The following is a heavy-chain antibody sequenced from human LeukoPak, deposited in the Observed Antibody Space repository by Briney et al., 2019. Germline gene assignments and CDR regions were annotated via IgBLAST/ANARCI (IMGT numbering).Heavy chain of an antibody. CDR3: AKFPITIFGVAVYYFDY. CDR1: GFTFSSYA. J-gene: IGHJ4*02. D-gene: IGHD3-3*01. Sequence: PGGSLRLSCAASGFTFSSYAMGWVRQAPGKGLEWVSAISGSGGSTYYADSVKGRFTISRDNPKNTLYLQMNSLRAEDTAVYYCAKFPITIFGVAVYYFDYWGQGTLVTVSS. CDR2: ISGSGGST. V-gene: IGHV3-23*01.